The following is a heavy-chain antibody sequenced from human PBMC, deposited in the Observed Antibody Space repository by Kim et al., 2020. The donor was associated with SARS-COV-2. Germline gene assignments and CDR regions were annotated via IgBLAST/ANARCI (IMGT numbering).Heavy chain of an antibody. V-gene: IGHV3-23*01. D-gene: IGHD4-4*01. CDR1: GFTFVTYA. CDR2: IGGGGTKT. J-gene: IGHJ4*02. CDR3: AREGYNDYQWGLFDY. Sequence: GGSLRLSCAASGFTFVTYAMGWVRQAPGKGLEWVAGIGGGGTKTFYADAVKGRFTITRDNSQNTLYLQMKGLRAEDTAVYYCAREGYNDYQWGLFDYWGQETLVTVSS.